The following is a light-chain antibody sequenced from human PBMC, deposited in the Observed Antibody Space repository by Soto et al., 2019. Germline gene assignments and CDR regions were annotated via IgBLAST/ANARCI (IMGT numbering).Light chain of an antibody. CDR1: QSVSSY. V-gene: IGKV3-11*01. Sequence: EIVLTQSPATLSLSPGERATLSCRASQSVSSYLAWYQQKPGQAPRLLIYDASNRATGIPARFSGSGSGTDFTITISSLEPEDSAVYYWQQRSNWPRFTFGTGTKVDIK. CDR3: QQRSNWPRFT. CDR2: DAS. J-gene: IGKJ3*01.